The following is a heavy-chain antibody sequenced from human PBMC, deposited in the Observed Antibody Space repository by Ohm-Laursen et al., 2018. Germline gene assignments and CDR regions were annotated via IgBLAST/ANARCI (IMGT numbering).Heavy chain of an antibody. CDR2: IRSKTYGGTA. D-gene: IGHD3-16*01. J-gene: IGHJ6*02. CDR1: GFSFGDYA. V-gene: IGHV3-49*04. CDR3: TSVGDYYYYGMDV. Sequence: RSLRLSCTASGFSFGDYAMTWVRQAPGKGLEWVGFIRSKTYGGTAEYAASVKGRFSISRDDSKSIAYLQMNSLKTEDTAVYYCTSVGDYYYYGMDVWGQGTTVTVSS.